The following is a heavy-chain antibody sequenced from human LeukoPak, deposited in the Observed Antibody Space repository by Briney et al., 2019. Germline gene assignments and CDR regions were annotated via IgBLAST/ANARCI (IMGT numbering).Heavy chain of an antibody. CDR3: ARGVYIAAAQYAY. Sequence: SETLSLTCTVSGGSISSYYWSWIRQPPGKGLEWVGYIYYSGTTNYNPSLKSRVTISVDTSKNQFSLKLSSVTAADTAVYYCARGVYIAAAQYAYWGQGTLVTVSS. CDR2: IYYSGTT. J-gene: IGHJ4*02. V-gene: IGHV4-59*01. CDR1: GGSISSYY. D-gene: IGHD6-13*01.